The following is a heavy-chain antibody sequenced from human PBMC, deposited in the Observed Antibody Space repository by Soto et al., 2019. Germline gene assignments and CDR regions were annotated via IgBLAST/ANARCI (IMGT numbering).Heavy chain of an antibody. J-gene: IGHJ3*02. D-gene: IGHD1-26*01. CDR3: ARTYSGSHGAFDI. V-gene: IGHV4-39*01. CDR2: IYYSGST. Sequence: SETLSLTCTVSGGSISSSSYYWGWIRQPPGKGLEWIGSIYYSGSTYYNPSPKSRVTISVDTSKNQFSLKLSSVTAADTAVYYCARTYSGSHGAFDIWGQGTMVTVS. CDR1: GGSISSSSYY.